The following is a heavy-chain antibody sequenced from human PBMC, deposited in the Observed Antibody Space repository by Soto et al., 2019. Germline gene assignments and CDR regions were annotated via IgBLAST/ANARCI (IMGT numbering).Heavy chain of an antibody. CDR2: INSDGSST. D-gene: IGHD3-10*01. CDR1: GFTFSSYW. V-gene: IGHV3-74*01. Sequence: GGSLRLSCAASGFTFSSYWMHWVRQAPGKGLVWVSRINSDGSSTSYADSVKGRFTISRDNAKNTLYLQMNSLRAEDTAVYYCARDYGTMVRGVIISANWFDPWGQGTLVTVSS. CDR3: ARDYGTMVRGVIISANWFDP. J-gene: IGHJ5*02.